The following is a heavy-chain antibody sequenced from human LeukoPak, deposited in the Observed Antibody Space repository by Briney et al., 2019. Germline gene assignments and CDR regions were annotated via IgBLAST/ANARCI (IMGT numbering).Heavy chain of an antibody. V-gene: IGHV4-39*01. Sequence: SETLSLTCTILGDSVSRSDSYWDWIRQPPGKGLEWIGTIYYSGRTYYSPSLKSRVTLSIDMSNNQFSLILSSVTAADTALYFCARRRYYDSSGYSEWGQGTLVTVSS. J-gene: IGHJ1*01. CDR2: IYYSGRT. CDR3: ARRRYYDSSGYSE. D-gene: IGHD3-22*01. CDR1: GDSVSRSDSY.